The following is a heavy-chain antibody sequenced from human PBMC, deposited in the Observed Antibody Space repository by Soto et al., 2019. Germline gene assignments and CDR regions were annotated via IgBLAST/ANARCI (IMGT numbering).Heavy chain of an antibody. Sequence: EVQLVESGGGLIQPGGSLRLSCAVSGFTVSGTYMTWVRQAPGKGLQCVSVIYRGGGTYYADSVKGRFTISRDNAKNTLYLQMNSLRVEDTAIYFCARAMPDWPYDYWGQGTLVTVSS. J-gene: IGHJ4*02. CDR2: IYRGGGT. V-gene: IGHV3-53*01. D-gene: IGHD2-2*01. CDR1: GFTVSGTY. CDR3: ARAMPDWPYDY.